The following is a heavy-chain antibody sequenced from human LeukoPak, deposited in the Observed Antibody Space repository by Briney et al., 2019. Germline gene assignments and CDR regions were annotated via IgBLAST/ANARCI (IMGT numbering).Heavy chain of an antibody. CDR1: GVSISSGSYY. Sequence: PSETLSLTCTVSGVSISSGSYYWSWIRQPPGKGLEWLGEINHSGCTNYNPSLKRRVTIAVDTSKNQFSLKLSSVTAADTAVYYCARLGLLWFGNRLFDYWGQGTLVTVSS. V-gene: IGHV4-39*07. CDR2: INHSGCT. CDR3: ARLGLLWFGNRLFDY. D-gene: IGHD3-10*01. J-gene: IGHJ4*02.